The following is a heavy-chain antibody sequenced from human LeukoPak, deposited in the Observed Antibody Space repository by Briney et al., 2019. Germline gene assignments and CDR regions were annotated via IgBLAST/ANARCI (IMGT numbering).Heavy chain of an antibody. V-gene: IGHV4-4*02. D-gene: IGHD1-7*01. CDR3: ARDNWNYGSSMDV. CDR1: GGSISNSNW. Sequence: SETLSLTCGVSGGSISNSNWWSWVRQPPEKGLEWIGEIYHSGSTNYNPSLKSRVTISVDTSKNQFSLKLGSVTAADTAVYYCARDNWNYGSSMDVWGQGTTVTVSS. J-gene: IGHJ6*02. CDR2: IYHSGST.